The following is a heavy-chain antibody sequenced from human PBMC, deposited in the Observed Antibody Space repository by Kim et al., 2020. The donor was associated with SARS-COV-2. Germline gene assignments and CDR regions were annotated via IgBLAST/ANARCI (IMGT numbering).Heavy chain of an antibody. D-gene: IGHD3-3*01. Sequence: GGSLRLSCAASGFLFSSYGMHWVRQAPGKGLEWVALMWSNGNTEYYADSVKGRFTISRDNSKKTLYLQMNSLRAEDTAIYYCARANDFWSGAYYDYWGQG. CDR3: ARANDFWSGAYYDY. V-gene: IGHV3-33*01. J-gene: IGHJ4*02. CDR2: MWSNGNTE. CDR1: GFLFSSYG.